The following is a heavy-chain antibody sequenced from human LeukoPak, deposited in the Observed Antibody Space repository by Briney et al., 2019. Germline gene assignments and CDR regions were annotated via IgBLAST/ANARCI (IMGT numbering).Heavy chain of an antibody. J-gene: IGHJ4*02. CDR3: ARGLGSYDSSELTWPMISF. V-gene: IGHV1-8*01. Sequence: RASVKVSCKASGYTFTSYDINWVRQAPGQGLEWMGWMNPNSGNTGYAQKFQGRVTMTRNTSISTAYMELSSLRSEDTAVYYCARGLGSYDSSELTWPMISFWGQGTQVTVSS. CDR1: GYTFTSYD. D-gene: IGHD3-22*01. CDR2: MNPNSGNT.